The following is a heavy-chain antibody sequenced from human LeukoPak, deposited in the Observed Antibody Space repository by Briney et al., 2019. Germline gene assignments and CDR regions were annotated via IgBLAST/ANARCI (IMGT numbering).Heavy chain of an antibody. CDR3: ARGNAAGPLSDAFDI. V-gene: IGHV4-34*01. D-gene: IGHD6-13*01. CDR1: GVSFSGYY. CDR2: INGSGST. Sequence: PSGTLSLTCAVYGVSFSGYYWSWIRQPPGKGREWVGEINGSGSTNYNPSLKSRVTISVDTSKNQFSLRLSSVTAADTVVYYCARGNAAGPLSDAFDIWGQGTMVTVSS. J-gene: IGHJ3*02.